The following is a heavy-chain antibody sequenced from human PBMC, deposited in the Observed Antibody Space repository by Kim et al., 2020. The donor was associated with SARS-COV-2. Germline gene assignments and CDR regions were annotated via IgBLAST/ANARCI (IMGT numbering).Heavy chain of an antibody. Sequence: GGSLRLSCAASGFTFSSYGMHWVRQAPGKGLEWVAVISYDGSNKYYADSVKGRFTISRDNSKNTLYLQMNSLRAEDTAVYYCARTDIGYSSGWYTYWGQGTLVTVSS. V-gene: IGHV3-30*03. CDR1: GFTFSSYG. CDR2: ISYDGSNK. CDR3: ARTDIGYSSGWYTY. D-gene: IGHD6-19*01. J-gene: IGHJ4*02.